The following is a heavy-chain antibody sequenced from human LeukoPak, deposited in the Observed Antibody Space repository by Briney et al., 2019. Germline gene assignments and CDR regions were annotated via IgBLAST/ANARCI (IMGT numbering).Heavy chain of an antibody. V-gene: IGHV3-21*01. CDR2: IGGSSDFT. D-gene: IGHD1-26*01. J-gene: IGHJ4*02. Sequence: GGSLRLSCAASGFTFSDYAMSWVRQAPGKGLEWVSAIGGSSDFTYYADSVKGRFTISRDNAKNSLCLQMNSLRAEDTAVYYCARAVGATHFDYWGQGILVTVSS. CDR1: GFTFSDYA. CDR3: ARAVGATHFDY.